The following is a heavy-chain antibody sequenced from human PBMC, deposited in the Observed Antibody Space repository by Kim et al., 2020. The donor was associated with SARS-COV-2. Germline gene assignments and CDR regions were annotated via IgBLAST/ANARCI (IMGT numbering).Heavy chain of an antibody. CDR2: IYSGGST. CDR1: GFTVSSNY. CDR3: ARLEVGALDY. D-gene: IGHD1-26*01. V-gene: IGHV3-53*01. J-gene: IGHJ4*02. Sequence: GGSLRLSCAASGFTVSSNYMSWVRQAPGKGLEWVAVIYSGGSTYYADSVKGRFTISRDNSKNTLYLQMNSLGAEDTSVYYCARLEVGALDYWGQGTLVTVSS.